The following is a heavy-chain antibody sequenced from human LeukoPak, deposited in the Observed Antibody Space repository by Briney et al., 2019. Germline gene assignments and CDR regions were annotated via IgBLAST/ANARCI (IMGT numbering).Heavy chain of an antibody. CDR1: GFTFSSYD. Sequence: PGGSLRLSCAASGFTFSSYDMHWVRQAPGKGLEWVAFIRYDGSNKYYADSVKGRFTISRDNSKNTLYLQMNSLRAEDTAVYYCAKDRLGWLFVSSNDYWGQGTLVTVSS. J-gene: IGHJ4*02. V-gene: IGHV3-30*02. CDR3: AKDRLGWLFVSSNDY. CDR2: IRYDGSNK. D-gene: IGHD3-22*01.